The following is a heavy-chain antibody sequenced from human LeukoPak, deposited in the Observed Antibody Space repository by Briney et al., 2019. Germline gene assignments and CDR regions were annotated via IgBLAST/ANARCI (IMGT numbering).Heavy chain of an antibody. CDR3: ASPAVGAEGY. J-gene: IGHJ4*02. Sequence: GGSLRLSCAASGFTFDDYAMHWVRQAPGKGLEWVSGISWNSGSIGYADSVKGRFTISRDNAKNSLYLQMDSLRAEDTAVYYCASPAVGAEGYWGQGTLVTVSS. V-gene: IGHV3-9*01. CDR1: GFTFDDYA. D-gene: IGHD1-26*01. CDR2: ISWNSGSI.